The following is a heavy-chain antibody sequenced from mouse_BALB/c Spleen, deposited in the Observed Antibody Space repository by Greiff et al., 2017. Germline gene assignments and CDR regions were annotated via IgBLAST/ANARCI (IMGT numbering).Heavy chain of an antibody. CDR1: GYAFSSYW. Sequence: QVQLQQSGAELVRPGASVKISCKASGYAFSSYWMNWVKQRPGQGLEWIGQIYPGDGDTNYNGKFKGKATLTADKSSSTAYMQLSSLTSEDSAVYFCARSRTVITYFDDWGQGTTLTVSS. J-gene: IGHJ2*01. CDR2: IYPGDGDT. CDR3: ARSRTVITYFDD. D-gene: IGHD2-4*01. V-gene: IGHV1-80*01.